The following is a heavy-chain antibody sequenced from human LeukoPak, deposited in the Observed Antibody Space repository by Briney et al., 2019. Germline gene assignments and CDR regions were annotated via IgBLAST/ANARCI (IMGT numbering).Heavy chain of an antibody. D-gene: IGHD3-22*01. CDR2: IKKKANSYAT. CDR1: GFTFSGSA. CDR3: ANYYYDSSGYAFPDY. Sequence: GESLRLSCAASGFTFSGSAMHWVRQASRKGLEWVGRIKKKANSYATAYAASVKGRFTISRDDSKNTAYLQMNSLKSEDTAVYYCANYYYDSSGYAFPDYWGQGTLVTVSS. V-gene: IGHV3-73*01. J-gene: IGHJ4*02.